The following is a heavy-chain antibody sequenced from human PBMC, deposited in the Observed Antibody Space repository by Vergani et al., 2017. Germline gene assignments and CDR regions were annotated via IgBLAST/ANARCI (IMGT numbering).Heavy chain of an antibody. CDR2: IWYDGSNK. Sequence: QVQLVESGGGVVQPGRSLRLSCAASGFTFSSYGMHWVRQAPGKGLEWVAVIWYDGSNKYYADSVKGRFTISRDNSKNTLYLQMNSLRAEDTAVYYCAGDSQDYGDYGTYFDYWGQGTLVTVSS. CDR1: GFTFSSYG. CDR3: AGDSQDYGDYGTYFDY. D-gene: IGHD4-17*01. V-gene: IGHV3-33*01. J-gene: IGHJ4*02.